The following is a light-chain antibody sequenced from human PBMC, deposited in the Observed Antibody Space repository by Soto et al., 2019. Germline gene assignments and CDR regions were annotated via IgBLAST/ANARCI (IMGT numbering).Light chain of an antibody. CDR2: GNS. J-gene: IGLJ2*01. Sequence: QSALTQPRSVSGSPGQSVTISCTGSSSNIGAGYDVHWYQQLPGTAPKLLIYGNSNRPSGVPDRFSGSKSGTSASLAITGLQAEDEADYYCQSYDSSFVVFGGGTKVTVL. V-gene: IGLV1-40*01. CDR1: SSNIGAGYD. CDR3: QSYDSSFVV.